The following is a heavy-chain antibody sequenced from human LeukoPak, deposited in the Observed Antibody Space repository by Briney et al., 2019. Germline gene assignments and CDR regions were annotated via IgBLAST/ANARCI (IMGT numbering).Heavy chain of an antibody. CDR1: GGSISSSSYC. J-gene: IGHJ5*02. D-gene: IGHD3-22*01. CDR3: ARDQSYDSSGNDWFDP. V-gene: IGHV4-39*07. CDR2: IYHSGST. Sequence: PSETLSLTCTVSGGSISSSSYCWGWIRQPPGKGLEWIGTIYHSGSTYYNPSLKSRVTISVDTSKNQFSLKLSSVTAADTAMYYCARDQSYDSSGNDWFDPWGQGTLVTVSS.